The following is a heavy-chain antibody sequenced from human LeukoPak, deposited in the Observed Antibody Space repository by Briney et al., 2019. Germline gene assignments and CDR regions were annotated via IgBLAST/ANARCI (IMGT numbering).Heavy chain of an antibody. J-gene: IGHJ5*02. CDR3: ATDRKYCSSTSCSNWFDP. Sequence: ASVKVSCKVSGYTLTELSTHWVRQAPGKGLEWMGGFDPEDGETIYAQKFQGRVTMTENTSTDTAYMELSSLRSEDTAVYYCATDRKYCSSTSCSNWFDPWGQGTLVTVSS. V-gene: IGHV1-24*01. CDR1: GYTLTELS. D-gene: IGHD2-2*01. CDR2: FDPEDGET.